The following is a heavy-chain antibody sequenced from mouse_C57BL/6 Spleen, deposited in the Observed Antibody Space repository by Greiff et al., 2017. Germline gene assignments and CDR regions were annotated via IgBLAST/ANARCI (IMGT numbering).Heavy chain of an antibody. J-gene: IGHJ2*01. Sequence: VQLVESGAELVRPGTSVKVSCKASGYAFTNYLIEWVKQRPGQGLEWIGVINPGSGGTNYNEKFKGKATLTADKSSSTAYMQLSSLTSEDSAVYFCARGGGHDDWGQGTTLTVSS. CDR2: INPGSGGT. V-gene: IGHV1-54*01. D-gene: IGHD1-1*02. CDR3: ARGGGHDD. CDR1: GYAFTNYL.